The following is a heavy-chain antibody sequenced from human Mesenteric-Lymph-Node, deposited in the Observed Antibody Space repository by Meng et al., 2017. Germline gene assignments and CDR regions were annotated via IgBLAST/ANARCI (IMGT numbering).Heavy chain of an antibody. CDR2: INPSGGST. CDR3: ARMRLRYYVYYYGMDV. Sequence: ASVKVSCKASGYTFIDSYVHWVRQAPGQGLEWMGIINPSGGSTSYAQKFQGRVTMTRDTSISTAYMELSRLRSDDTAVYYCARMRLRYYVYYYGMDVWGQGTTVTVSS. CDR1: GYTFIDSY. D-gene: IGHD5-12*01. V-gene: IGHV1-2*02. J-gene: IGHJ6*02.